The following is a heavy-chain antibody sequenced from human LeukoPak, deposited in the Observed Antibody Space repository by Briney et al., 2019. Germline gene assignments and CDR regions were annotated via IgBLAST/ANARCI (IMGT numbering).Heavy chain of an antibody. Sequence: GGSLRLSCAASGFTVSSNYMSWVRQAPGKGLEWVSVIYSAGNTYYADSVQGRFTMSRENPENTLYLQMNSLRAEDTAVYYCARGSVDTAMTFDYWGQGTLVTVSS. J-gene: IGHJ4*02. CDR1: GFTVSSNY. D-gene: IGHD5-18*01. CDR2: IYSAGNT. CDR3: ARGSVDTAMTFDY. V-gene: IGHV3-66*01.